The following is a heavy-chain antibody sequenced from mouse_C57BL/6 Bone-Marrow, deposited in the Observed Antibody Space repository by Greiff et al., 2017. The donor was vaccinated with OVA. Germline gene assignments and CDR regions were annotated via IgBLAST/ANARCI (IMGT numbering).Heavy chain of an antibody. CDR3: AREGDNGYYDGYAMDY. Sequence: QVQLQQSGAELARPGASVKLSCKASGYTFTSYGIRWVKQRTGQGLEWIGEIYPRSGNTYYNEKFKGKATLTADKSSSTAYMALRSLTSEDSAVYFWAREGDNGYYDGYAMDYGGQGTTLTVSS. J-gene: IGHJ4*01. CDR2: IYPRSGNT. CDR1: GYTFTSYG. V-gene: IGHV1-81*01. D-gene: IGHD2-3*01.